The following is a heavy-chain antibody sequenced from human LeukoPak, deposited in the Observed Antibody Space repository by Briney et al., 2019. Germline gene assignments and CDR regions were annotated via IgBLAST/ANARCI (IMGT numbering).Heavy chain of an antibody. J-gene: IGHJ5*01. CDR3: ARRIAIFGDGNWFDF. V-gene: IGHV5-51*03. D-gene: IGHD3-3*01. Sequence: GESLKISCKGFGYSFTHYWIGWARQMPGKGLEWMGITYPGDSETKYNPSFQGQVTISADESINTAYLQWSSLKASDTAMYYCARRIAIFGDGNWFDFWGQGTLVTVSS. CDR1: GYSFTHYW. CDR2: TYPGDSET.